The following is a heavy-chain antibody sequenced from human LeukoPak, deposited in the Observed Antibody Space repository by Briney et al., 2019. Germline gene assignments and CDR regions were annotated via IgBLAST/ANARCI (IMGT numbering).Heavy chain of an antibody. Sequence: ASVKVSCKASGYTFTSHDINWVRQATGQGLEWLGWMNPNSGNTGYAQKFQGRVAMTRDTSINTAYLDLYSLRSEDTAVYYCARGYSPSVRTTGNDYWGQGTLVTVSS. CDR2: MNPNSGNT. D-gene: IGHD1-1*01. V-gene: IGHV1-8*01. CDR3: ARGYSPSVRTTGNDY. J-gene: IGHJ4*02. CDR1: GYTFTSHD.